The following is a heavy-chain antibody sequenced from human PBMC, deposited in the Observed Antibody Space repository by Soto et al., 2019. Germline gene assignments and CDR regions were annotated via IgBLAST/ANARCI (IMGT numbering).Heavy chain of an antibody. Sequence: QVQLVQSGAEVKKPGASVKVSSTASGYTFTNNSISWVRQAPGQGLEWMGWISAYNGNTNYAQKLQGRVTMTTDTSTSTAYMELRSLRSDVTAVYYCASWPGVVRGVLPVWGQGTLVTVSS. CDR3: ASWPGVVRGVLPV. D-gene: IGHD3-10*01. CDR2: ISAYNGNT. V-gene: IGHV1-18*01. J-gene: IGHJ4*02. CDR1: GYTFTNNS.